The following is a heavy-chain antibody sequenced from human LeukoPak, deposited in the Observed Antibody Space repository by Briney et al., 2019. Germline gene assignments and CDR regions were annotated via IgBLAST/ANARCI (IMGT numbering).Heavy chain of an antibody. CDR3: ARDSMVRGVIII. CDR1: GYTFTSYA. V-gene: IGHV1-3*01. Sequence: ASVKVSCKASGYTFTSYALHWVRQAPGQRLECMGWINAGNGNTKDSQKFQGRVTMTRDTSISTAYMELSRLRSDDTAVYYCARDSMVRGVIIIWGQGTLVTVSS. J-gene: IGHJ4*02. D-gene: IGHD3-10*01. CDR2: INAGNGNT.